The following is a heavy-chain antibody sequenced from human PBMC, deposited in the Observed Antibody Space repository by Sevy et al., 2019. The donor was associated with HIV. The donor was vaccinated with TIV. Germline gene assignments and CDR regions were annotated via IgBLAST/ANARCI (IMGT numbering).Heavy chain of an antibody. Sequence: SESLSLTCAVSGYSISSGYYWGWSRQPPGKGLEWIGSIYHRGSTYYNPSLKSRVTISVDTSKNQFSLKLSSVTAADTAVYYCARPACSSSSFYFDYWGQGTMVTVSS. D-gene: IGHD6-6*01. CDR2: IYHRGST. J-gene: IGHJ4*02. CDR1: GYSISSGYY. CDR3: ARPACSSSSFYFDY. V-gene: IGHV4-38-2*01.